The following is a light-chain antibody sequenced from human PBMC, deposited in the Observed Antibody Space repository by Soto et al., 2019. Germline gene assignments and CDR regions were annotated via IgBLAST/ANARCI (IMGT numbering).Light chain of an antibody. CDR3: VAWDDSLNGYVV. CDR2: SNN. J-gene: IGLJ2*01. V-gene: IGLV1-44*01. Sequence: QAVVTQPPSASGTPGQRVTISCSGSSSNIGRNTVNWYQQLPGTAPKLVIYSNNQRPSGVPDRFSGSKSGTSASLAISGLQSEDEADYYCVAWDDSLNGYVVFGGGTKLTVL. CDR1: SSNIGRNT.